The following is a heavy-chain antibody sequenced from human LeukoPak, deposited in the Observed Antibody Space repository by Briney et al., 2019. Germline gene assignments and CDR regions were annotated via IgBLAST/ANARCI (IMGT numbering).Heavy chain of an antibody. Sequence: PGGSLRISCAASGFTFSDYYTSWIRQAPGKGLEWVSYIISSGSTIYYADSVKGRFTISRDNAKNSLYLQMNSLRAEDTAVYYCARDYDFWSGYLRYYYYGMDVWGQGTTVTVSS. D-gene: IGHD3-3*01. CDR2: IISSGSTI. CDR3: ARDYDFWSGYLRYYYYGMDV. CDR1: GFTFSDYY. J-gene: IGHJ6*02. V-gene: IGHV3-11*01.